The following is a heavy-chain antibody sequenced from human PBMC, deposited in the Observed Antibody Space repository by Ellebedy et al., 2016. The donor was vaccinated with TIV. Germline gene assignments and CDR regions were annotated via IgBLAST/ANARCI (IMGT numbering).Heavy chain of an antibody. V-gene: IGHV4-39*07. CDR2: IYYSGST. Sequence: SETLSLXXTVSGGSISSSSYYWGWIRQPPGKGLEWIGSIYYSGSTNYNPSLKSRVTISVDTSKNQFSLKLSSVTAADTAVYYCARGTGDFDYWGQGTLVTVSS. CDR3: ARGTGDFDY. D-gene: IGHD1-1*01. CDR1: GGSISSSSYY. J-gene: IGHJ4*02.